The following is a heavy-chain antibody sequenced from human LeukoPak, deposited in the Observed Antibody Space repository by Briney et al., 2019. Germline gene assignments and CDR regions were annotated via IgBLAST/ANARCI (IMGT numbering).Heavy chain of an antibody. Sequence: PGGSLRLSCAASGFTLSDYYINWIRQAPGKGLEWVSYISSSGSTISYADSVKGRFTISRDNAKNSLYLQMNSLRAEDTAVYYCVRGPPVWDYYYGMDVWGQGTTVIVSS. D-gene: IGHD7-27*01. J-gene: IGHJ6*02. CDR1: GFTLSDYY. CDR3: VRGPPVWDYYYGMDV. V-gene: IGHV3-11*01. CDR2: ISSSGSTI.